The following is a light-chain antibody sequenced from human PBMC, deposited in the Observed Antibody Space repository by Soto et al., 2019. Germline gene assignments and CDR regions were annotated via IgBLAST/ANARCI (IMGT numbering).Light chain of an antibody. CDR2: NTN. CDR3: LLYLSGHVRL. J-gene: IGLJ2*01. CDR1: TGEVTSGYF. Sequence: QDVVTQEPSLTVSPGGTVTLTCASSTGEVTSGYFPNWIQQKPGQAPRSLIYNTNNKYSWTPARFSGSLLGGKAALTLSGVQPEDEADYYCLLYLSGHVRLFGGGTKLTVL. V-gene: IGLV7-43*01.